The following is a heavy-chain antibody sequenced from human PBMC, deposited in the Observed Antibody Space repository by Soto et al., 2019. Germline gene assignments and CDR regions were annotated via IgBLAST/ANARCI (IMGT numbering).Heavy chain of an antibody. J-gene: IGHJ6*02. Sequence: TGGSLRLSCAASGFTFTNAWINWVRQAPGKGLEWISYISGSTTTIYYADSVKGRFTISRDKAKNSLYLQMNSLRDEDTAVYYCARAPVDYGMDVWGQGTTVTVSS. CDR1: GFTFTNAW. V-gene: IGHV3-48*02. CDR2: ISGSTTTI. CDR3: ARAPVDYGMDV. D-gene: IGHD6-19*01.